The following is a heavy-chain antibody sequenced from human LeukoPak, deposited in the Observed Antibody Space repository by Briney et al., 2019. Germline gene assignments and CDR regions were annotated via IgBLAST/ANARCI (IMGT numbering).Heavy chain of an antibody. Sequence: ASVKVSCKASGYTFTGYYMHWVRQAPGQGLEWMGRINPNSGGTNYAQKFQGRVTMTRDTSISTAYMELSRLRSDDTAVYYCARDWYGYGDYAPIGLWGQGTLVTVSS. CDR3: ARDWYGYGDYAPIGL. J-gene: IGHJ4*02. D-gene: IGHD4-17*01. CDR1: GYTFTGYY. CDR2: INPNSGGT. V-gene: IGHV1-2*06.